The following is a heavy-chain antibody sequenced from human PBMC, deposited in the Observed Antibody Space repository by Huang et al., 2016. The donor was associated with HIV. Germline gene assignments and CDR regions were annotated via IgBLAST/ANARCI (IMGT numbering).Heavy chain of an antibody. V-gene: IGHV3-49*03. J-gene: IGHJ4*02. CDR1: GFTFGGYA. D-gene: IGHD1-26*01. Sequence: EVQLVESGGGLVQPGRSPRLSCTGSGFTFGGYAMSWFRQAPGRVREWVGFIRGKGQGATTEYAASVQGRFTISRDDSKTIADLQMNSLKTEDTAIYFCTRVVYSGTYYGFFDYWGQGTLVTVSS. CDR3: TRVVYSGTYYGFFDY. CDR2: IRGKGQGATT.